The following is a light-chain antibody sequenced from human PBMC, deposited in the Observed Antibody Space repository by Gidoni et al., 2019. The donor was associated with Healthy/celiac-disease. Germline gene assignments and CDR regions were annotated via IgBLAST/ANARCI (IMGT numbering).Light chain of an antibody. J-gene: IGKJ3*01. CDR3: QQYGSSPLFT. V-gene: IGKV3-20*01. CDR2: GAS. Sequence: DIVLKQSPGTLSLSPGERATLSCRTSQSVSSSYLACYQQKPGQAPRLLIYGASSRATGIPDRFSGSGSGTDFTLTISRLEPEDFAVYYCQQYGSSPLFTFGPGTKVDIK. CDR1: QSVSSSY.